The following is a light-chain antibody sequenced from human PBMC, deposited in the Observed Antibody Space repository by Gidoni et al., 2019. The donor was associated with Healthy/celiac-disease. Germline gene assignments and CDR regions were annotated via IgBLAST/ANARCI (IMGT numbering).Light chain of an antibody. Sequence: QSVLTQPPSASGTPGQMVTISGSGSSSNIGSNTVNWYQQLPGTAPKLLIYSNNQRPSGVPDRFSGSKSGTSASLAISGLQSEDEADYYCAAWDDSLNGHVVFGGGTKLTVL. J-gene: IGLJ2*01. V-gene: IGLV1-44*01. CDR1: SSNIGSNT. CDR3: AAWDDSLNGHVV. CDR2: SNN.